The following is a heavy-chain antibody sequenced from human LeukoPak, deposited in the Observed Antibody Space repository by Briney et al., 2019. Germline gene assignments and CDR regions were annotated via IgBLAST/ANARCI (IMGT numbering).Heavy chain of an antibody. CDR3: ATVTSGH. CDR2: INPEGTST. Sequence: GGSLRLSCAASGFTFNNYAMSWVRQAPGKGLEWVSRINPEGTSTTYADSVKGRFTISRDNAKNTVYLQMNSLRAEDTAVYYCATVTSGHWGQGILVTVSS. J-gene: IGHJ4*02. D-gene: IGHD4-17*01. V-gene: IGHV3-74*01. CDR1: GFTFNNYA.